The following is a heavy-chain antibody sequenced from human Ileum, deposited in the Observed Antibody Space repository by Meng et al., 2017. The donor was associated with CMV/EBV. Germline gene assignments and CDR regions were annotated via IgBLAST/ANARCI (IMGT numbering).Heavy chain of an antibody. CDR1: GFTFSSYG. Sequence: GGSLRLSFAASGFTFSSYGMHWVRQAPGKGLEWVAFIPYDETDKYYADSVKGRFTISRDNSKDTLYLQMNRLRSEDTAEYYFANKFGSSWPNVEYWGQGTLVTVSS. CDR2: IPYDETDK. D-gene: IGHD6-13*01. CDR3: ANKFGSSWPNVEY. J-gene: IGHJ4*02. V-gene: IGHV3-30*02.